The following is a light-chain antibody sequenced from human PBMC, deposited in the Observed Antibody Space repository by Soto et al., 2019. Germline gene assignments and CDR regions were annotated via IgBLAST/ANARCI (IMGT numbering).Light chain of an antibody. Sequence: QSALTQPASVSGSHGQSITISCTGSSSDVGGHNYVSWYQQHPGKAPKLTIYEVTKRPSGVSNRFSGSKSGNTASLTISGLQAEDEADYYCSSYTFTSTLYVFGTGTKVNV. CDR2: EVT. V-gene: IGLV2-14*01. J-gene: IGLJ1*01. CDR3: SSYTFTSTLYV. CDR1: SSDVGGHNY.